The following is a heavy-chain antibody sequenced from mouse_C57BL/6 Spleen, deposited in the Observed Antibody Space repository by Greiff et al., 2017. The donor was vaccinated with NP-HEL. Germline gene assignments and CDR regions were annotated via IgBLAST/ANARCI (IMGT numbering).Heavy chain of an antibody. V-gene: IGHV3-6*01. J-gene: IGHJ4*01. CDR1: AYSITSGYY. CDR2: ISYDGSN. Sequence: ESGPGLVKPSQSLSLTCSVTAYSITSGYYWNWIRQFPGNKLEWMGYISYDGSNNYNPSLKNRISITRDTSKNQFFLKLNSVTTEDTATYYCARRPVYYAMDYWGQGTSVTVSS. CDR3: ARRPVYYAMDY.